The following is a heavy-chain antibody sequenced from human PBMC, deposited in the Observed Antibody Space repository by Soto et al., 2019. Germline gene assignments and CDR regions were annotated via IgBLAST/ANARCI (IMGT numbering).Heavy chain of an antibody. Sequence: GESLKISCKGSVYSFSSYWIGWVRQMPVKGLEWMGLIYPGHSDTRYSPSFQGQVTISADKSISTAYLQWSSLKASDTAMYYCARKIAAAGRVVFDPWGQGTRVTVSS. D-gene: IGHD6-13*01. CDR3: ARKIAAAGRVVFDP. CDR2: IYPGHSDT. CDR1: VYSFSSYW. J-gene: IGHJ5*02. V-gene: IGHV5-51*01.